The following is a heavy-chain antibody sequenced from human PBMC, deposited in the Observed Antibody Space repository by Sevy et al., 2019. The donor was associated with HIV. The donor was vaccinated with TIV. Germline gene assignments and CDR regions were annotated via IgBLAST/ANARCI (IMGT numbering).Heavy chain of an antibody. CDR1: GGSISNISYY. Sequence: SETLSLTCAVSGGSISNISYYWGWIRQPPGQGLEWIGSRYYEGSTNYHPSPKSRVMISGDTSKKLFSLRLTSVTAADSAVYYCASLSPFYHYMDVWGKGTTVTVSS. J-gene: IGHJ6*03. CDR3: ASLSPFYHYMDV. CDR2: RYYEGST. V-gene: IGHV4-39*01.